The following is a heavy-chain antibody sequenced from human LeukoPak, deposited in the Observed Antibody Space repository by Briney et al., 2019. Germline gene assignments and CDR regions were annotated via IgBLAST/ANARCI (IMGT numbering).Heavy chain of an antibody. V-gene: IGHV4-34*01. CDR3: ARGRGYGDYVLDN. J-gene: IGHJ4*02. CDR1: GGSFSGYY. CDR2: INHSGST. Sequence: SETLSLTCAVYGGSFSGYYWSWIRQPPGKGLEWIGEINHSGSTNYNPFLKSRVTISVDTSKNQFSLKLSSVTAADTAVYYCARGRGYGDYVLDNWGQGTLVTVSS. D-gene: IGHD4-17*01.